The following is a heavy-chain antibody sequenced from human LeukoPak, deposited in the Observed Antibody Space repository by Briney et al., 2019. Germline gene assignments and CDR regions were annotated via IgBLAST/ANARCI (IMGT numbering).Heavy chain of an antibody. CDR3: ARDRPGKYYFDS. CDR2: ISRSGSTT. Sequence: GGSLRLSCVGSGFTFSADSMNWVRQAPDKGLEWISYISRSGSTTYYGDPVKGRSIISRDNAKNSVFLQLNSLRDEDTAVYFCARDRPGKYYFDSWGQGALVIVSS. CDR1: GFTFSADS. V-gene: IGHV3-48*02. J-gene: IGHJ4*02. D-gene: IGHD1-14*01.